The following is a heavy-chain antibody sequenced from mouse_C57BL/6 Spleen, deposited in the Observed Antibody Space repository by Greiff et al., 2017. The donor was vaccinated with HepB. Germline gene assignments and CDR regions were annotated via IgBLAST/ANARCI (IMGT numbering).Heavy chain of an antibody. Sequence: EVQVVESGGDLVKPGGSLKLSCAASGFTFSSYGMSWVRQTPDKRLEWVATISSGGSYTYYPDSVKGRFTISRDNAKNTLYLQMSSLKSEDTAMYYCARHEEYYGNYEGVFAMDYWGQGTSVTVSS. CDR3: ARHEEYYGNYEGVFAMDY. CDR1: GFTFSSYG. CDR2: ISSGGSYT. D-gene: IGHD2-1*01. V-gene: IGHV5-6*01. J-gene: IGHJ4*01.